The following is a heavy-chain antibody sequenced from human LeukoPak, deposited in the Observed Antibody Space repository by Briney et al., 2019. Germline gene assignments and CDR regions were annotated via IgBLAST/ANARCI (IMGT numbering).Heavy chain of an antibody. D-gene: IGHD2-15*01. J-gene: IGHJ6*02. CDR1: GGSLSGYY. Sequence: SATLSLTCAGYGGSLSGYYWSWIRQPPGKGLEWIGETNDDGSTNYNPSLKSRVTISVDTSKNQFSLQLSSVTAADTAVYYCARVPYCSGGSCNYYYYYGMDVWGQGTTATVSS. CDR3: ARVPYCSGGSCNYYYYYGMDV. CDR2: TNDDGST. V-gene: IGHV4-34*01.